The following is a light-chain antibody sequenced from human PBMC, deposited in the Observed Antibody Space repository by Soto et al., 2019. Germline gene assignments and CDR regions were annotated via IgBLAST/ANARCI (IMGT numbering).Light chain of an antibody. J-gene: IGKJ4*01. Sequence: EIVLTQSPVTLSLSPGERATLSCRASQSVSSNLAWYQQKPGQAPRLLVYGASTRATGIPARFSGSGSGTQFTLTISSLQSEDFAVYYCQQHNNWPLTFGGGTKVDIK. CDR1: QSVSSN. V-gene: IGKV3-15*01. CDR2: GAS. CDR3: QQHNNWPLT.